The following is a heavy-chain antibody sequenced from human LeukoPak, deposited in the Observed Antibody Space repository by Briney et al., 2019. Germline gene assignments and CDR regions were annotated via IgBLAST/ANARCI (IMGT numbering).Heavy chain of an antibody. V-gene: IGHV1-46*01. CDR3: ARDRVVQQWLVREMSWFDP. CDR2: INPSGGST. Sequence: ASVKVSCKASGYTFTSYYMHWVRQAPGQGLEWMGIINPSGGSTSYAQKFQGRVTMTRDTSTSTVYMELSSLRSEDTAVYYCARDRVVQQWLVREMSWFDPWGQGTMVTVSS. J-gene: IGHJ5*02. D-gene: IGHD6-19*01. CDR1: GYTFTSYY.